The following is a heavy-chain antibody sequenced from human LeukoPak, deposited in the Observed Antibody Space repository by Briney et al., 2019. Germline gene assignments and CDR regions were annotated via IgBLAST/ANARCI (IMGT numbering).Heavy chain of an antibody. Sequence: ASVRVSCKTSGYTFSGYYLHWVRQATGQGPEWVGRIDPTSGRTHYAQKFQGRVTVTRDTSTSTVYMELSGLRSDDTAVYYCARVPGPYTTSRFDYWGQGTLVTVSS. D-gene: IGHD2-2*02. CDR2: IDPTSGRT. V-gene: IGHV1-2*02. J-gene: IGHJ4*02. CDR3: ARVPGPYTTSRFDY. CDR1: GYTFSGYY.